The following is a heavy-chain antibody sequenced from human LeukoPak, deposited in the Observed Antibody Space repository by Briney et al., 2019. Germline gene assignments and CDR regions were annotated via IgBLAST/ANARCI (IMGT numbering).Heavy chain of an antibody. D-gene: IGHD3-10*01. V-gene: IGHV1-18*01. CDR2: ISAYNGNT. J-gene: IGHJ6*02. CDR1: GYTFTSYG. CDR3: ARDHYDHYGSGSYYITPHYYGMDV. Sequence: ASVKVSCKASGYTFTSYGISWVRQAPGQGLEWMGWISAYNGNTSYAQKLQGRVTMTTDTSTSTAYMELRSLRSDDTAVYYCARDHYDHYGSGSYYITPHYYGMDVWGQGTTVTVSS.